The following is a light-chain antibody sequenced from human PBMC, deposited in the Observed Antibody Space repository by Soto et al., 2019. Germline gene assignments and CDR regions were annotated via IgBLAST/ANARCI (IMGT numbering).Light chain of an antibody. CDR3: QQYGSSPPVT. J-gene: IGKJ3*01. CDR2: GAS. Sequence: EIVLTQSPGTLSLSPGERATLSCRASQSISPYLAWYQHKPGQAPRLLIYGASSRATGIPDRFSGSGSGTDFTLTISRLEPEDFVMHYCQQYGSSPPVTFGTGTKVDI. V-gene: IGKV3-20*01. CDR1: QSISPY.